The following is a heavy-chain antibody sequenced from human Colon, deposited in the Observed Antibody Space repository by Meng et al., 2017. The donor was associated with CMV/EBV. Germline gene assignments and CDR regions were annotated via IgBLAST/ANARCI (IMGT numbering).Heavy chain of an antibody. CDR2: ISSVSTYI. J-gene: IGHJ2*01. Sequence: GGSLRLSCVGSGFRFNDYRMNWVRQAPGKGLEWIASISSVSTYISYADSVKGRFTISRDNAETSLFLQMNSLRPEDTAVYYCARERGGNMVATRLDFDLRGRGTLVTVSS. D-gene: IGHD5-12*01. CDR1: GFRFNDYR. CDR3: ARERGGNMVATRLDFDL. V-gene: IGHV3-21*01.